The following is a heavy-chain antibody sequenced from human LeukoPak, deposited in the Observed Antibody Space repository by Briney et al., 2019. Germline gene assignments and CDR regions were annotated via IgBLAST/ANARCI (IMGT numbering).Heavy chain of an antibody. V-gene: IGHV3-48*01. CDR3: AREAYGSSWLNWFDP. Sequence: GGALRLSCAASGFSFGSYSMNWVRQAPGQGLEWVSYISSSISTISYADTVKGRFTISRDNAKKSLYLEMNSLRAEDTAVYYCAREAYGSSWLNWFDPWGQGTLVTVSS. CDR1: GFSFGSYS. D-gene: IGHD6-13*01. J-gene: IGHJ5*02. CDR2: ISSSISTI.